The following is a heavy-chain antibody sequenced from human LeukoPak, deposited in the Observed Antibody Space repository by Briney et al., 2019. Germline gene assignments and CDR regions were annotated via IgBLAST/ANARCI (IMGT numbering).Heavy chain of an antibody. CDR1: GGSISSYY. J-gene: IGHJ3*02. CDR2: IYYSGST. CDR3: ARDFPSSPNAFDI. V-gene: IGHV4-59*12. Sequence: SETLSLTCTVSGGSISSYYWSWIRQPPGKGLEWIGYIYYSGSTNYNPSLKSRVTISVDTSKNQFSLKLSSVTAADTAVYYCARDFPSSPNAFDIWGQGTMVTVSS. D-gene: IGHD6-13*01.